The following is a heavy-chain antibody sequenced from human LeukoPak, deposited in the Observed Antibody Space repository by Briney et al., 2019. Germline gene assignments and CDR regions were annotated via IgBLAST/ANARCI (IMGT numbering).Heavy chain of an antibody. D-gene: IGHD1-26*01. CDR1: GFTFSSYW. V-gene: IGHV3-7*01. Sequence: GGSLRLSCAASGFTFSSYWMSWARQAPGKGLEWVATIKQDGSEKYYVDSVKGRFTISRDNAKNSLYLQLNSLRAEDTAVYYCARDPEGAITPDNWGPGTLVTVSS. CDR3: ARDPEGAITPDN. CDR2: IKQDGSEK. J-gene: IGHJ4*02.